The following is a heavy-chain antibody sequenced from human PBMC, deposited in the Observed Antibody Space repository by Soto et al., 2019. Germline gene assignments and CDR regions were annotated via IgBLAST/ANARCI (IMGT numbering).Heavy chain of an antibody. J-gene: IGHJ4*01. V-gene: IGHV1-69*13. CDR2: IIPIFGTA. CDR1: GGTFSSYA. CDR3: ARDSVRCSSTSCYWRPVFDY. D-gene: IGHD2-2*01. Sequence: SVKVSCKASGGTFSSYAISWVRQAPGQGLEWMGGIIPIFGTANYAQKFQGGVTITADESTSTAYMELSSLRSEDTAVYYCARDSVRCSSTSCYWRPVFDYWG.